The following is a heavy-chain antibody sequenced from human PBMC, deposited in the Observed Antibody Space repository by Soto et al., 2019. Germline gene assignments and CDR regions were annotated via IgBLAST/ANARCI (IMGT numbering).Heavy chain of an antibody. CDR1: GGSISNYY. CDR2: IYYSGST. CDR3: ARHRYSYGVYYFDY. D-gene: IGHD5-18*01. V-gene: IGHV4-59*08. J-gene: IGHJ4*02. Sequence: QVQLQESGPGLVKPSEILSLTCTVSGGSISNYYWSWIRQPPGEGLEWIGYIYYSGSTNYNPSLKSRVTISVDTSKNQFSLKLTSVTAADTALYYCARHRYSYGVYYFDYWGQGTLVTVSS.